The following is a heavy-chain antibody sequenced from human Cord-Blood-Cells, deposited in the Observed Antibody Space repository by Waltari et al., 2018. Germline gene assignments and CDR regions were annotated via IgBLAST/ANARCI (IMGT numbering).Heavy chain of an antibody. Sequence: EVQLVESGGGLVQPGGSLKLSCAASGFTFSGSAMHWVRQASGKGVEWVGRIRSKANSFATAYAASVKGRFTISRDDSKNTAYLQMNSLKTEDTAVYYCTRDLDYWGQGTLVTVSS. J-gene: IGHJ4*02. CDR2: IRSKANSFAT. CDR3: TRDLDY. V-gene: IGHV3-73*02. CDR1: GFTFSGSA.